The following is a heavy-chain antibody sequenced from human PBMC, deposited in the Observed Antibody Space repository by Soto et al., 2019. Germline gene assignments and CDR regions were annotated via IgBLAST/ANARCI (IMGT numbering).Heavy chain of an antibody. CDR2: IIPIIGTA. V-gene: IGHV1-69*13. Sequence: SVKVSCKASGGTFSSYTISWVRQAPGQRLEWMGGIIPIIGTAKYAQKFQGRVTITGDESTSTAYMELSSLRSEDTAVYYCARAVAVPADFDYWGQGTLVTVSS. J-gene: IGHJ4*02. CDR3: ARAVAVPADFDY. D-gene: IGHD6-19*01. CDR1: GGTFSSYT.